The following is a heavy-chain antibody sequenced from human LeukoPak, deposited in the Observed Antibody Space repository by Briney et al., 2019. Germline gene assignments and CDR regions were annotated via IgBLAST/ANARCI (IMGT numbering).Heavy chain of an antibody. CDR3: AIPSGYCSSTSCREYFQH. Sequence: GRSLRLSCAASGFTFSSYAMSWVRQAPGKGLEWGSAISGSGGSTYYADSVKGRFTISRDNSKNTLYLQMNSLRAEDTAVYYCAIPSGYCSSTSCREYFQHWGQGTLVTVSS. D-gene: IGHD2-2*01. CDR1: GFTFSSYA. J-gene: IGHJ1*01. CDR2: ISGSGGST. V-gene: IGHV3-23*01.